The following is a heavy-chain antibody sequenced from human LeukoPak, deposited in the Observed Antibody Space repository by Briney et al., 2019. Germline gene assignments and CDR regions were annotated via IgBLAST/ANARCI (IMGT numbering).Heavy chain of an antibody. CDR1: GYTFTCCL. J-gene: IGHJ3*01. CDR2: INTKSGGT. Sequence: ASVQVSFKASGYTFTCCLLHWVRPPAGQGLAGMGCINTKSGGTNDAQKFQGRVTMTRDTSISTAYLKLSSLRSDDTAVYYCAREDRDGYNWEAIHNDAFDVWGQETMVTVSS. D-gene: IGHD5-24*01. V-gene: IGHV1-2*02. CDR3: AREDRDGYNWEAIHNDAFDV.